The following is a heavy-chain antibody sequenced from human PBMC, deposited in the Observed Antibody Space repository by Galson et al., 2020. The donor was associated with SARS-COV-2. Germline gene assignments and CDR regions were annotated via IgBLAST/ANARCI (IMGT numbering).Heavy chain of an antibody. CDR3: ARGVVADYYYYYMDV. CDR1: GYSFTSYW. Sequence: HGESLKISCKGSGYSFTSYWISWVRQMPGKGLEWMGRIDPSDSYTNYSPSFQGHVTISADKSISTAYLQWSSLKASDTAMYYCARGVVADYYYYYMDVWGKGTTVTVSS. V-gene: IGHV5-10-1*01. D-gene: IGHD5-12*01. J-gene: IGHJ6*03. CDR2: IDPSDSYT.